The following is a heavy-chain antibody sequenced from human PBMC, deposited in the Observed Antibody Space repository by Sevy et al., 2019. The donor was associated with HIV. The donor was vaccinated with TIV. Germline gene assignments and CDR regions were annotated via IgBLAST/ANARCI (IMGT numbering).Heavy chain of an antibody. Sequence: GGSLRLSCAASGFTFSSYSMNWVRQAPGKGLEWVSYISSRSTIYYADSVKGRFTISRDNAKNSLYLQMNSLRAEDTAVYYCARKTRIAAAPISGYYGMDVWGQGTTVTVSS. CDR1: GFTFSSYS. J-gene: IGHJ6*02. V-gene: IGHV3-48*01. CDR3: ARKTRIAAAPISGYYGMDV. D-gene: IGHD6-13*01. CDR2: ISSRSTI.